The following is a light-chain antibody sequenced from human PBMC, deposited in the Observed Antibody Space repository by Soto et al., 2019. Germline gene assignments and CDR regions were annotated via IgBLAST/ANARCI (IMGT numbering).Light chain of an antibody. Sequence: CVLTRPPSAYGSPGEGVTLSCPGTSSDVGGYNYVSWYQQHPGKAPKLIIYEVYKRPSGVPDRFSGSKSGNTAALTVSGLQAEDEADYYCSSYVGTNSYVFGTGTKVTVL. CDR3: SSYVGTNSYV. J-gene: IGLJ1*01. V-gene: IGLV2-8*01. CDR1: SSDVGGYNY. CDR2: EVY.